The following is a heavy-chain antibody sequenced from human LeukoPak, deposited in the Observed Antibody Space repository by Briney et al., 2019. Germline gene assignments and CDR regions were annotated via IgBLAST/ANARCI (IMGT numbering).Heavy chain of an antibody. J-gene: IGHJ4*02. CDR3: VRGNDYGGPHY. D-gene: IGHD4-23*01. Sequence: GGSLRLSCGASGFIFSNYWMYWVRQAPGKGLDCVSRISTDGRITTYADSVKGRFTISRDNAKNTLFLQMNSLRAEDAAVYYCVRGNDYGGPHYWGQGTLVTVSS. V-gene: IGHV3-74*03. CDR1: GFIFSNYW. CDR2: ISTDGRIT.